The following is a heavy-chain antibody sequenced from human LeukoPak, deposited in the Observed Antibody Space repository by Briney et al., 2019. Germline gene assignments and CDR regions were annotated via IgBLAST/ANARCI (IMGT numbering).Heavy chain of an antibody. CDR1: GFTFSSYS. J-gene: IGHJ4*02. V-gene: IGHV3-21*01. CDR3: TRPGIAVAGEFFDY. Sequence: GGSLRLSCAASGFTFSSYSMNWVRQAPGKGLEWVSFIRSSSSYIYYADSVKGRFTISRDNAKNSLYLQMNSLRAEDTAVYYCTRPGIAVAGEFFDYWGQGTLVTVSS. CDR2: IRSSSSYI. D-gene: IGHD6-19*01.